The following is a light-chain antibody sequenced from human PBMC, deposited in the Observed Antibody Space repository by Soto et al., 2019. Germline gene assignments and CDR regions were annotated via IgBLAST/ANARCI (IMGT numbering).Light chain of an antibody. CDR1: ENVSNNY. V-gene: IGKV3-20*01. CDR3: QQYGSSPPYP. CDR2: GSS. J-gene: IGKJ2*01. Sequence: EVVLTQSPGTLSLSPGERATLSCRASENVSNNYLAWYLQKPGQAPRLLIFGSSDRAAGIPDRFSGSGSGTDFTLTISRLEPEDCALYYCQQYGSSPPYPVGQGTNLEIK.